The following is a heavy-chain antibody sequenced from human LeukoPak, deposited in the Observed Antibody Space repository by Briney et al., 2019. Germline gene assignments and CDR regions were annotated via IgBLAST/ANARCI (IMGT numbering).Heavy chain of an antibody. V-gene: IGHV3-7*01. CDR1: GFTFSSYW. D-gene: IGHD3-10*01. CDR2: IGEDGTKT. CDR3: AGSSGEWAPHAR. Sequence: GGSLRLSCAASGFTFSSYWMSWVRQAPGKGLKWVANIGEDGTKTYYVDSVKGRFTISRDNAKNSLYLLMNSLRDEDTAVYYCAGSSGEWAPHARWGQGTLVTVSS. J-gene: IGHJ4*02.